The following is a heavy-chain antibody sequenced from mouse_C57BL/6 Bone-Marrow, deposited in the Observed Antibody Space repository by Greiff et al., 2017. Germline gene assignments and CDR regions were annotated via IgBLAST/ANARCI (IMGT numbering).Heavy chain of an antibody. CDR3: ARDGNTYWYFDV. Sequence: EVQLQESGGGLVKPGGSLKLSCAASGFTFSSYAMSWVRQTPEKRLEWVATISDGGSYTYYPDNVKGRFTISRDNAKNNLSLQMSHLKSEDTAMYYSARDGNTYWYFDVWGTGTTVTVSS. J-gene: IGHJ1*03. D-gene: IGHD2-1*01. CDR2: ISDGGSYT. V-gene: IGHV5-4*01. CDR1: GFTFSSYA.